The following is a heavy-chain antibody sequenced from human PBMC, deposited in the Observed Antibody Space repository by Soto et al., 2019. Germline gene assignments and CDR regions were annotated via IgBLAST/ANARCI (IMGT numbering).Heavy chain of an antibody. CDR2: INHRGGT. CDR1: GGSFSGYY. Sequence: QVQLQQWGAGLLKPSETLSLTCAVYGGSFSGYYWTWIRQPPGTGLEWIGEINHRGGTNYDPSLKSRVTISVDTSKNQFSLELTSVTAADTAVYYCARDKITGLFDYWGQGTLFTVSS. D-gene: IGHD2-8*02. J-gene: IGHJ4*02. V-gene: IGHV4-34*01. CDR3: ARDKITGLFDY.